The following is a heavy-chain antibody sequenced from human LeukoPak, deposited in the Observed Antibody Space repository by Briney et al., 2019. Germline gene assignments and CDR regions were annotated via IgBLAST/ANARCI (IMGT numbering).Heavy chain of an antibody. V-gene: IGHV3-33*01. Sequence: PGGFLRLSCAASGFTFSSYGMHWVRQAPGKGLEWVAVIWYDGSNKYYADSVKGRFTISRDNSKNTLYLQMNSLRAEDTAVYYCARVRGHKPTYYFDYWGQGTLVTVSS. D-gene: IGHD2-21*01. CDR1: GFTFSSYG. CDR2: IWYDGSNK. CDR3: ARVRGHKPTYYFDY. J-gene: IGHJ4*02.